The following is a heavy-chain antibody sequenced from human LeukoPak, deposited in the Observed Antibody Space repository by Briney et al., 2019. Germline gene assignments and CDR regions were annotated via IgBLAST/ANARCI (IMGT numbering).Heavy chain of an antibody. J-gene: IGHJ3*02. D-gene: IGHD4-17*01. Sequence: PGGSLRLSCAASGFTFSNYAMIWVRQAPGRGLEWVPAIRSGGGGTLYADSVKGRFTISRDNSKNTLFLQTNNMRAEDTAVYYCARDPSGDYVGAFEMWGPGTKVTVS. CDR2: IRSGGGGT. CDR1: GFTFSNYA. CDR3: ARDPSGDYVGAFEM. V-gene: IGHV3-23*01.